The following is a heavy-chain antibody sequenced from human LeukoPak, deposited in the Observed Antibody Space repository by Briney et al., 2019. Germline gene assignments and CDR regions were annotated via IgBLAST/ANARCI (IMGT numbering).Heavy chain of an antibody. J-gene: IGHJ5*02. V-gene: IGHV4-39*07. Sequence: KPSETLSLTCTVSGGSISSGGYYWSWIRQPPGKGLEWIGEINHSGSTNYNPSLKSRVTISVDTSKNQFSLKLSSVTAADTAVYYCARGPVYATRAHGWFDPWGQGTLVTVSS. CDR1: GGSISSGGYY. CDR3: ARGPVYATRAHGWFDP. D-gene: IGHD2/OR15-2a*01. CDR2: INHSGST.